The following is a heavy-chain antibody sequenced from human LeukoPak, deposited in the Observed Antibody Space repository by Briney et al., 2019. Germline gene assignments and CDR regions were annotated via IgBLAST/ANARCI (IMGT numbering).Heavy chain of an antibody. J-gene: IGHJ4*02. CDR2: INPNSGAT. CDR1: GYTFTGYY. V-gene: IGHV1-2*02. CDR3: AGEGSYGLIDY. Sequence: ASVKVSCKASGYTFTGYYMHWVRQAPGQGLEWVGWINPNSGATNYAQKFQGRVTMTRDTSISTAYMELSRLRSDDTAVYYCAGEGSYGLIDYWGQGTLVTVSS. D-gene: IGHD5-18*01.